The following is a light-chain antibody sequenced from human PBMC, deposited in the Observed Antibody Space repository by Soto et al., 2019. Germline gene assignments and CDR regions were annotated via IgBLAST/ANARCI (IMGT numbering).Light chain of an antibody. J-gene: IGKJ1*01. CDR3: LQDINYPWT. CDR1: QNINNY. CDR2: EAS. Sequence: IQMTQSPSSLSASVGDRVTITCQASQNINNYLNWYQQKPGKAPKLLIYEASSLQSGVPSRFSGSGSGTEFTLTISSLQPDDFATYYCLQDINYPWTFGQGTKVDIK. V-gene: IGKV1-6*01.